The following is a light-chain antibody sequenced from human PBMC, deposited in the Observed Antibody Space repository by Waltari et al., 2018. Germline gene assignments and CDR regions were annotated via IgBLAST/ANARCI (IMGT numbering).Light chain of an antibody. Sequence: DIQMTQSPSSLSASIGDRVTITCRASQNIGKYLNWYQHKPGKAPKLLIYAASSLLSGVPSRFRGSGSGTDFTFTISSLQPEDFATYYCQQSSSTPQSTFGQGTRLEIK. J-gene: IGKJ5*01. CDR3: QQSSSTPQST. V-gene: IGKV1-39*01. CDR2: AAS. CDR1: QNIGKY.